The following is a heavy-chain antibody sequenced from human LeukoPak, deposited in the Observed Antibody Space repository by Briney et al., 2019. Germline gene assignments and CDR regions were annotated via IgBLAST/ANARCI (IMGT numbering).Heavy chain of an antibody. CDR2: ISSSSSTI. CDR1: GFTFSSYS. V-gene: IGHV3-48*04. D-gene: IGHD2-21*02. Sequence: PGGSLRLSCAASGFTFSSYSMNWVRQAPGKGLEWVSYISSSSSTIYYADSVKGRFTISRDNAKNSLYLQMNSLRAEDTAVYYCARSIVVVTAYGMDVWGQGTTVTVSS. CDR3: ARSIVVVTAYGMDV. J-gene: IGHJ6*02.